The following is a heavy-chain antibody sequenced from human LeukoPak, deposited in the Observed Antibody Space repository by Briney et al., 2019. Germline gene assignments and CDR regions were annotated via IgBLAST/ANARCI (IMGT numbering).Heavy chain of an antibody. Sequence: PGGSLRLSCAASGFTFSSYTMSWVRQAPGKGLEWVSTITTSDGNTYYADSVKGRFTISRDNSKNTLYLQMNSLRAEDTAVYYCAKKGFDCSSTSCYPNFDYWGQGTLVTVSS. CDR1: GFTFSSYT. D-gene: IGHD2-2*01. J-gene: IGHJ4*02. CDR2: ITTSDGNT. V-gene: IGHV3-23*01. CDR3: AKKGFDCSSTSCYPNFDY.